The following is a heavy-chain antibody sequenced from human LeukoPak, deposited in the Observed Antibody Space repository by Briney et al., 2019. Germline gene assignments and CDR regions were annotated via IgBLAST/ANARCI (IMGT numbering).Heavy chain of an antibody. CDR3: ARMDDYVWGSYRHFDY. D-gene: IGHD3-16*02. CDR1: GYTFTSYD. CDR2: MNPNSGNT. Sequence: ASVKVSCKASGYTFTSYDINWVRQATGQGLEWMGWMNPNSGNTGYAQKFQGRVTMTRSTSISTAYMELGSLRSEDTAVYYCARMDDYVWGSYRHFDYWGQGTLVTVSS. V-gene: IGHV1-8*01. J-gene: IGHJ4*02.